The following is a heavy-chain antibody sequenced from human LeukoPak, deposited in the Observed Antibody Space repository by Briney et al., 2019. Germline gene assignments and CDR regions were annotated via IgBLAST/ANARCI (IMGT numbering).Heavy chain of an antibody. Sequence: GESLKISCKGSGYSFASYWIAWVRQMPGKGLEWMGIIHPADSDTRYSPSFQGQVTISADKSISTAYLQRSRLKASDTAMYYCARSSSGWSFDYWGQGTLVTVSS. CDR2: IHPADSDT. CDR1: GYSFASYW. CDR3: ARSSSGWSFDY. J-gene: IGHJ4*02. V-gene: IGHV5-51*01. D-gene: IGHD6-19*01.